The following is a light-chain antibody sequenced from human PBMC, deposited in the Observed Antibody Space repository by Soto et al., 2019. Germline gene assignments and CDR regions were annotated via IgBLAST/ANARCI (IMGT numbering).Light chain of an antibody. CDR2: DAS. CDR1: QSVSNS. Sequence: EIVLTHSPATLSLSPGERATLSCRASQSVSNSLAWYQQKPGQAPRLLIYDASNRATGIPARFSGSGSGTDFTLTISSLEPEDFAVYYCQQRGDWPLFTFGPGTKVDI. J-gene: IGKJ3*01. CDR3: QQRGDWPLFT. V-gene: IGKV3-11*01.